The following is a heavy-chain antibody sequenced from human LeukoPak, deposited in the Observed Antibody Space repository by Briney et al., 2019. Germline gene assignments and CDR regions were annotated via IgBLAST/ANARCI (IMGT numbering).Heavy chain of an antibody. D-gene: IGHD3-10*01. CDR3: ARVVRGSGWYYYYGMDV. Sequence: GGSLRLSCAASGFTFSSYWMSWVRQAPGKGLEWVANIKQDGSEKYYVDSVKGRFTISRDNAKNSLYLQMNSLRAEDTAVYYCARVVRGSGWYYYYGMDVWGQGTTVTVSS. CDR2: IKQDGSEK. V-gene: IGHV3-7*01. J-gene: IGHJ6*02. CDR1: GFTFSSYW.